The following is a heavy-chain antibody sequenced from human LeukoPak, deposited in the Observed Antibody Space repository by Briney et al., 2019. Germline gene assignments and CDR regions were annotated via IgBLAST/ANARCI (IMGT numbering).Heavy chain of an antibody. D-gene: IGHD4-17*01. CDR3: ARGTPYGDYLDY. Sequence: ASVKVSCKASGYTFTGYYMHWVRQRPRQGLEWMGWINPNSGGTNYAQKFQGRVTMTRDTSISTAYMELSRLRSDDTAVYYCARGTPYGDYLDYWGQGTLVTVSS. J-gene: IGHJ4*02. CDR1: GYTFTGYY. CDR2: INPNSGGT. V-gene: IGHV1-2*02.